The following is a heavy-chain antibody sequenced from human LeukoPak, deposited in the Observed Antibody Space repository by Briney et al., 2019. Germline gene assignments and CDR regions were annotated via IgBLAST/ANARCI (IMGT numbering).Heavy chain of an antibody. V-gene: IGHV3-23*01. CDR1: GFTFSSSA. CDR2: ISNNGGYT. D-gene: IGHD4-11*01. CDR3: AKDGTTVTTLYRPTNWFGP. Sequence: GGSLRLSCAASGFTFSSSAMSWVRQAPGKGLEWVSAISNNGGYTYYADSVQGRFTISRDNSKSTLCLQMNSLRADDTAVYYCAKDGTTVTTLYRPTNWFGPWGQGTLVTVSS. J-gene: IGHJ5*02.